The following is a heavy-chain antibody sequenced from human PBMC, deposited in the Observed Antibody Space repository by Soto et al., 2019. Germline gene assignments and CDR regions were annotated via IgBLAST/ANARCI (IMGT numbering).Heavy chain of an antibody. D-gene: IGHD1-26*01. CDR1: GDSVSSNSAA. Sequence: SQTLSLTCAISGDSVSSNSAAWNWIRQSPSRGLEWLGRTYYRSKWYNDYAVSVKSRITINPDTSKNQFSLQLNSVTPEDTAVYYCARDVLDSGNPGRAFDIWGQGTMVTVSS. V-gene: IGHV6-1*01. CDR3: ARDVLDSGNPGRAFDI. J-gene: IGHJ3*02. CDR2: TYYRSKWYN.